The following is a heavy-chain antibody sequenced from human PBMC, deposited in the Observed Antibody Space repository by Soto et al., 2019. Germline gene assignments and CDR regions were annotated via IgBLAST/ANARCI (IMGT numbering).Heavy chain of an antibody. D-gene: IGHD3-10*01. V-gene: IGHV1-18*04. CDR3: ARAATGSYHSAC. CDR2: IAPHSGRT. CDR1: GYAFTSYG. Sequence: QVPLVQSGPEVKNPGASVRVSCMTSGYAFTSYGVNWVRQVPGQGLEWLGWIAPHSGRTTYLPKFQGRVTITADPSTNTAYMELTSLRSDDTAIYFCARAATGSYHSACWGQGTVVTVSA. J-gene: IGHJ4*02.